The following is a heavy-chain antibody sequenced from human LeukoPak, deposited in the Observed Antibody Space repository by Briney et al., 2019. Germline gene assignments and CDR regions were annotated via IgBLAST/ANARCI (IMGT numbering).Heavy chain of an antibody. CDR1: GFTFSKHA. CDR3: ASLMGYDILTGYYFDYFDY. V-gene: IGHV3-7*01. CDR2: IKQDGSEK. J-gene: IGHJ4*02. D-gene: IGHD3-9*01. Sequence: GGSLRLSSAASGFTFSKHAMHWLRQAPGKGLEWVANIKQDGSEKYYVDSVKGRSTIYRDNAKNSLYLQMNSLRADDTAVYYCASLMGYDILTGYYFDYFDYWGQGTLVTVS.